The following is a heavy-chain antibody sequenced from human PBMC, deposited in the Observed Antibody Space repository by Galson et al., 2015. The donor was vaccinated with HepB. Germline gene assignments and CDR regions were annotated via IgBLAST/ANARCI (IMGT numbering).Heavy chain of an antibody. CDR2: IIPVFGTA. Sequence: SVKVSCKASGGSFGSYAISWVRQAPGQRLEWMGGIIPVFGTANFAQQFQGRVTIAADESTTTTYMELSSLRSEDTAVYYCAKSPRNHDHMTGYYSRNWFDPWGQGTLVTVSS. D-gene: IGHD3-9*01. CDR1: GGSFGSYA. J-gene: IGHJ5*02. V-gene: IGHV1-69*13. CDR3: AKSPRNHDHMTGYYSRNWFDP.